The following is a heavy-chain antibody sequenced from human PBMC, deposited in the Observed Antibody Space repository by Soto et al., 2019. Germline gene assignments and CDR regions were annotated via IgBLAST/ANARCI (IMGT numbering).Heavy chain of an antibody. J-gene: IGHJ4*02. Sequence: GGSLRLSCAASGFTFSSYAMSWVRQAPGKGLESVSGISGSGGSTYYADSVKGRFTIARDNSKNTLYLQMNSLRAEDTAVYYCAKVPVYYFDSSGSYYFDYWGQGTVVTVSS. CDR2: ISGSGGST. CDR1: GFTFSSYA. D-gene: IGHD3-22*01. CDR3: AKVPVYYFDSSGSYYFDY. V-gene: IGHV3-23*01.